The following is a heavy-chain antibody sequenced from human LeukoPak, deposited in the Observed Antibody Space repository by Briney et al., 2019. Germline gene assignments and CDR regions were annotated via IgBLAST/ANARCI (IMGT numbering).Heavy chain of an antibody. CDR2: IKEDGSDK. Sequence: GGSLRLSCAASGFTFRNYWMSWVRQTPGKGLEWVADIKEDGSDKKYVDSVKGRFTISRDNARNSLYLQMNSLRAEDTAVYYCAREYDSSGSYFDYWGQGTLVTVSS. CDR3: AREYDSSGSYFDY. V-gene: IGHV3-7*01. CDR1: GFTFRNYW. D-gene: IGHD3-22*01. J-gene: IGHJ4*02.